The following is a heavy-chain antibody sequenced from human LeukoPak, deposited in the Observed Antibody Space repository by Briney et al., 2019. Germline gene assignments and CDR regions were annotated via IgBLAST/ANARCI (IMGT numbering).Heavy chain of an antibody. CDR2: ISHSGGST. CDR1: GFTFSSYA. CDR3: AKPPEVGATVGYFDY. Sequence: GGSLRLSCAASGFTFSSYAMTWVRQAPGKGLEWVSAISHSGGSTYYADSVKGRFTISRDDSKNTLYLQMSSLRAEDTAVYYCAKPPEVGATVGYFDYWGQGTLVTVSS. V-gene: IGHV3-23*01. D-gene: IGHD1-26*01. J-gene: IGHJ4*02.